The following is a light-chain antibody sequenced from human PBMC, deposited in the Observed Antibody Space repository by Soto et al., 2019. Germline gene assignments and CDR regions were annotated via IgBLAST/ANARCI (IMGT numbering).Light chain of an antibody. CDR2: KTS. CDR3: QYYNNYCWT. Sequence: DIQLTQSPSTLSASVGDRVTITCRASQSISSWLAWYQQKPGKAPKFLIYKTSNLESGVPSRFSGSGSGTEFPLTISSLQPDDCATYYCQYYNNYCWTFGQGTNVELK. J-gene: IGKJ1*01. CDR1: QSISSW. V-gene: IGKV1-5*03.